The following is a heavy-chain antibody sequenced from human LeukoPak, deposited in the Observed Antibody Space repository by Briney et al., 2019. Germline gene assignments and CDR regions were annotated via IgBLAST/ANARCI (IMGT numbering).Heavy chain of an antibody. D-gene: IGHD1-26*01. Sequence: SVKVSCKASGYTFTDYYMHWVRQAPGQGLEWMGWIIPNSGGTNYAQKFQGRVTMTRDTSISTAYMELSRLRSDDTAVYYCAKGGTSGSYTFDYYYMDVWGKGTTVTVSS. CDR1: GYTFTDYY. CDR3: AKGGTSGSYTFDYYYMDV. J-gene: IGHJ6*03. CDR2: IIPNSGGT. V-gene: IGHV1-2*02.